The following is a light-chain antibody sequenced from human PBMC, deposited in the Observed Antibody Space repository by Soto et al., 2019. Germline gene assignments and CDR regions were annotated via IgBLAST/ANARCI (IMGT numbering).Light chain of an antibody. Sequence: QSALTQPPSVSGSPGQSVSISCTGTSRYVGRYKHVSWYQQPPGTAPKLMIYYVSHRPSGVPDRLSGSKSGNTGSLTISGLQAEDEAEYYRISYTGSSTLVVFGGGTKLTVL. J-gene: IGLJ2*01. CDR1: SRYVGRYKH. CDR2: YVS. V-gene: IGLV2-18*02. CDR3: ISYTGSSTLVV.